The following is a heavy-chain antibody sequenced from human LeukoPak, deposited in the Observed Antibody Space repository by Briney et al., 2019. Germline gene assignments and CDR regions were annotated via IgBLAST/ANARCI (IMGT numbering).Heavy chain of an antibody. CDR3: ARAAGDTYGYRYYSDY. CDR1: GYIFTSYY. Sequence: ASVKVSCKASGYIFTSYYLHWVRQAPGQGLEWMGLINPNGDTNYAQKFQGRVTMTRDTSTSTVYMELSSLRSEDTAVYYCARAAGDTYGYRYYSDYWGQGTLVSVSS. CDR2: INPNGDT. D-gene: IGHD5-18*01. V-gene: IGHV1-46*01. J-gene: IGHJ4*02.